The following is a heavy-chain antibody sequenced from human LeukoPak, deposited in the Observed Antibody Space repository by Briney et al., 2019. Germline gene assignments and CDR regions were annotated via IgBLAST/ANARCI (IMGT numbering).Heavy chain of an antibody. V-gene: IGHV3-23*01. J-gene: IGHJ4*02. CDR2: IRESGGST. CDR3: ARGVLGVIPIDY. CDR1: GFTFSSYA. D-gene: IGHD2-8*02. Sequence: GGSLRLSCAASGFTFSSYAMSWVRQAPGKGLEWVTSIRESGGSTFYADSVKGRFTISRDNAKNSLYLQMNSLRAEDTAVYYCARGVLGVIPIDYWGQGTLVTVSS.